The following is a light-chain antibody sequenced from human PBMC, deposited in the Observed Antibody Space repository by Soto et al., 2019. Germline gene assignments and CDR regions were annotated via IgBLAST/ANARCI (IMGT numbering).Light chain of an antibody. CDR2: LYSDGSH. J-gene: IGLJ2*01. V-gene: IGLV4-69*01. CDR3: QTWGTGMGV. CDR1: SGHSSYA. Sequence: QLVLTQSPSASASLGASVKLTCTLSSGHSSYAIAWHQQQPEKGPRYLMKLYSDGSHSKGDGIPDRFSGSSSGAERYLTISSLQSEDEADYYCQTWGTGMGVFGGGTKLTVL.